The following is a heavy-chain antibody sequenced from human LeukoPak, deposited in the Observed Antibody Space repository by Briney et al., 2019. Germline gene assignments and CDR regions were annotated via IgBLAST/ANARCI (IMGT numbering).Heavy chain of an antibody. CDR3: AKDVYWYFDL. CDR2: ISGDGGST. CDR1: GFTFDDYA. J-gene: IGHJ2*01. Sequence: GGSLRLSCAASGFTFDDYAMHWVRQAPGKGLEWVSLISGDGGSTYYADSVKGRFTISRDNSKNTLYLQMDSLRAEDTAVYYCAKDVYWYFDLWGRGTLVTVSS. V-gene: IGHV3-43*02.